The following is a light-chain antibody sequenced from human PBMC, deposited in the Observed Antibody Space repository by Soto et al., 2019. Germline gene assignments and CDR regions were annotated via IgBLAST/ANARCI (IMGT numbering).Light chain of an antibody. CDR2: DAS. CDR3: QQGSNWPPVLT. Sequence: EIVLTQSPATLSLSPGERATLSCRASQSVSSYLAWYQQTPGQAPRLLIYDASNRATGIPARFSGSGSGTDFPLTISSLEPEDFAVYYCQQGSNWPPVLTFGGGTKVEIK. J-gene: IGKJ4*01. CDR1: QSVSSY. V-gene: IGKV3-11*01.